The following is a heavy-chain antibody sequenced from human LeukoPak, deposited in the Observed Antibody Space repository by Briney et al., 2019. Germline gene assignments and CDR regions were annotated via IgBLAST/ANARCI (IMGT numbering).Heavy chain of an antibody. J-gene: IGHJ4*02. V-gene: IGHV4-39*07. D-gene: IGHD6-19*01. Sequence: SETLSLTCSVSGGSISSSSYYWGWIRQPPGKGLEWIGSIYYSGSTYYNPSLKSRVTISVDTSKSQFSLKLSSVTAADTAVYYCARGGSGWPFYFDYWGQGTLVTVSS. CDR3: ARGGSGWPFYFDY. CDR2: IYYSGST. CDR1: GGSISSSSYY.